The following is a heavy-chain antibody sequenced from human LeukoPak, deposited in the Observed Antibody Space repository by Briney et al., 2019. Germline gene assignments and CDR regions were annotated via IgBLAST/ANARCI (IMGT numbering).Heavy chain of an antibody. CDR2: INWNGGST. D-gene: IGHD1-1*01. CDR3: AGSDTTGFSPREWDYWYFDL. J-gene: IGHJ2*01. CDR1: GFTFNDYG. Sequence: GGSLRLSCAASGFTFNDYGMSWVRQVPGKGLEWVSGINWNGGSTGYVDSVKGRFTISRDNAKNSLYLQMNSLRAEDTAVYYCAGSDTTGFSPREWDYWYFDLWGRGTLVTVSS. V-gene: IGHV3-20*04.